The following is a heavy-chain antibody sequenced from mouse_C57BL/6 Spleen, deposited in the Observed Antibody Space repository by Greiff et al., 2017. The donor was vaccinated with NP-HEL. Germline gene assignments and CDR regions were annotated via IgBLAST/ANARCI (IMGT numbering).Heavy chain of an antibody. D-gene: IGHD3-2*02. CDR3: AREGQLRLPWFAY. CDR1: GYTFTSYW. CDR2: IDPSDSYT. Sequence: QVQLQQPGAELVKPGASVKLSCKASGYTFTSYWMQWVKQRPGQGLEWIGEIDPSDSYTNYNQKFKGKATLTVDTSSSTAYMQLSGLTSEDSAVYYCAREGQLRLPWFAYWGQGTLVTVSA. V-gene: IGHV1-50*01. J-gene: IGHJ3*01.